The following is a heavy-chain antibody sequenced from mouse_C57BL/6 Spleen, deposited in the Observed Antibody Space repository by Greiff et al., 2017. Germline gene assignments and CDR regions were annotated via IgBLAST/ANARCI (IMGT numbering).Heavy chain of an antibody. Sequence: VQLQQSGAELVKPGASVKISCKASGYAFSSYWMNWVKQRPGKGLEWIGKIYPGSGNTYYNEKFKGKATLTAEKSSSTAYMQLSSLTSEDSAVYFCARDYDGYFDYWGQGTTLTVSS. CDR3: ARDYDGYFDY. CDR1: GYAFSSYW. V-gene: IGHV1-80*01. CDR2: IYPGSGNT. D-gene: IGHD2-4*01. J-gene: IGHJ2*01.